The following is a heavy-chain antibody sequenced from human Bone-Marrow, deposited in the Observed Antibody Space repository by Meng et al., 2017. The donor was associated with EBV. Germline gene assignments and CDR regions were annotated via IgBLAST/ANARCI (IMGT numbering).Heavy chain of an antibody. CDR1: GGSISSSNW. CDR2: IYHSGST. D-gene: IGHD3-3*01. Sequence: QVLPQESGPGLVKPSGTLSLTCAVSGGSISSSNWWTWVRQPTGKGLEWIGEIYHSGSTNYNPSLKSRVTISVDKSKNQFSVKLSSVTAADTAVYYCATRMTIFGVAPFGYWGQGTLVTVSS. J-gene: IGHJ4*02. V-gene: IGHV4-4*02. CDR3: ATRMTIFGVAPFGY.